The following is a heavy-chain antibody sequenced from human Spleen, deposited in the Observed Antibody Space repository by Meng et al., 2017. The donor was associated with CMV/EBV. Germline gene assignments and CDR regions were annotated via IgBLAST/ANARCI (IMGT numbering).Heavy chain of an antibody. Sequence: GESLKISCAASGFTFTNYGMHWVHQAPGKGLEWVSSISGNSAYIYYSDSVRGRFTISRDNAKNSLYLQLNSLGVEDTAVYYCARFLHHYYGLDVWGQGTAVTVSS. J-gene: IGHJ6*02. CDR2: ISGNSAYI. V-gene: IGHV3-21*01. CDR1: GFTFTNYG. CDR3: ARFLHHYYGLDV.